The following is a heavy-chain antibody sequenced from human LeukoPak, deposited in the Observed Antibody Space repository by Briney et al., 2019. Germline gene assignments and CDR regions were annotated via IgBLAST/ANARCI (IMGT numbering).Heavy chain of an antibody. CDR1: GFTFSSYS. CDR3: ARDSHDYGDYVSFDY. J-gene: IGHJ4*02. CDR2: ISSSSSYI. V-gene: IGHV3-21*01. Sequence: GSLRLSCAASGFTFSSYSMNWVRQAPGKGLEWVSSISSSSSYIYYADSVKGRFTISRDNAKNSLYLQMNSLRAEDTAVYYCARDSHDYGDYVSFDYWGQGTLVTVSS. D-gene: IGHD4-17*01.